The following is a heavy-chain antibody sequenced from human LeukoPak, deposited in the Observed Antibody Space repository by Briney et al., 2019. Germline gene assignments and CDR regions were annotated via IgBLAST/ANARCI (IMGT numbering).Heavy chain of an antibody. J-gene: IGHJ6*03. D-gene: IGHD6-13*01. Sequence: ASVKVSCKASGYTFTSYDINWVRQATGQGLEWMGWMNPNSGNTGYAQKFQGRVTMTRNTSISTAYMELSSLRSEDTAVYYCAGVSAGTENYYYYYYMDVWGKGTTVTVSS. CDR2: MNPNSGNT. V-gene: IGHV1-8*01. CDR3: AGVSAGTENYYYYYYMDV. CDR1: GYTFTSYD.